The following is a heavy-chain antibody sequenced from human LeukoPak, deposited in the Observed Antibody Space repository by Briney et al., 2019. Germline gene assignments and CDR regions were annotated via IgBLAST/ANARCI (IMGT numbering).Heavy chain of an antibody. Sequence: GGSLRLSCAASGFTLSSYVMHWVRQAPGKGLEWVATISYDGSNEYYADSVKGRFTISRDNSKNTLYLQMNSLRAEDTAVYYCARDNSDYDSSFFDYWGQGTLVTVSS. V-gene: IGHV3-30*04. D-gene: IGHD3-22*01. J-gene: IGHJ4*02. CDR1: GFTLSSYV. CDR3: ARDNSDYDSSFFDY. CDR2: ISYDGSNE.